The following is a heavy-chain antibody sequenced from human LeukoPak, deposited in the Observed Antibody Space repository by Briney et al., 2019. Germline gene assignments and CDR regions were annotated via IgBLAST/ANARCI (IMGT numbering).Heavy chain of an antibody. CDR2: IIPIFGTA. CDR1: GGTFSSYA. V-gene: IGHV1-69*06. D-gene: IGHD3-16*02. CDR3: ARDRLYDYVWGSYRYIPYY. Sequence: ASVKVSCKASGGTFSSYAISWVRQAPGQGLEWMGGIIPIFGTANYAQKFQGRVTITADKSTSTAYMELSSLRSEDTAVYYCARDRLYDYVWGSYRYIPYYWGQGTLVTVSS. J-gene: IGHJ4*02.